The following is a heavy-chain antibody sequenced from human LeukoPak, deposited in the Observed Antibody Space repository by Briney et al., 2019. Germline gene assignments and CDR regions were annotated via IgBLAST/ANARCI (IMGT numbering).Heavy chain of an antibody. CDR1: GFTFSSYA. D-gene: IGHD2/OR15-2a*01. J-gene: IGHJ3*02. CDR3: ARSRGGVSMRDAFDI. CDR2: ISYDGSNT. V-gene: IGHV3-30-3*01. Sequence: GGSLRLSCAASGFTFSSYAMHWVRQAPGKGLEWVALISYDGSNTYFADSVKGRFPISRDNSKNTLYLQMNSLRAEDTAVYYCARSRGGVSMRDAFDIWGQGTMVTVSS.